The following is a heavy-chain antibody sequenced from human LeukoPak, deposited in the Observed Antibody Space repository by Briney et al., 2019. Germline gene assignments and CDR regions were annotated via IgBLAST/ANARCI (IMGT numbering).Heavy chain of an antibody. V-gene: IGHV1-2*02. D-gene: IGHD4-17*01. J-gene: IGHJ4*02. CDR3: AKDPTVTAYYFDY. CDR2: INPNSGGT. CDR1: GYTFTSYY. Sequence: ASVKVSCKASGYTFTSYYMHWVRQAPGQGLEWMGWINPNSGGTNYAQKFQGRVTMTRDTSISTAYMELNSLRAEDTAVYYCAKDPTVTAYYFDYWGQGTLVTISS.